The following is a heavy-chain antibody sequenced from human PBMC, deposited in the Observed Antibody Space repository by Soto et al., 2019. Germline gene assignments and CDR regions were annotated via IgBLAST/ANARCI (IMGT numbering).Heavy chain of an antibody. Sequence: SETLSLTCTVSGGSISSGGYYWSWIRQHPGKGLEWIGYIYYSGSTYYNPSLKSRVTISVDTSKNQFSLKLSSVTAADTAVYYCVRGLRQENWFDPWGQGTLVTVSS. V-gene: IGHV4-31*03. CDR1: GGSISSGGYY. CDR3: VRGLRQENWFDP. CDR2: IYYSGST. J-gene: IGHJ5*02.